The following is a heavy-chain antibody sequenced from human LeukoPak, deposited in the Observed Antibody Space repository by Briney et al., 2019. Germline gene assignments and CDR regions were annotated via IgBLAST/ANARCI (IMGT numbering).Heavy chain of an antibody. CDR3: AIGRGGQRLGDY. V-gene: IGHV5-51*01. Sequence: GESLKISCKHSEYSFPNYCIGWVRQMPGKGLEWMGIIYPDDSDTRYSPSFQGQVTISADKSISTAYLQWSSLKASDTAMYYCAIGRGGQRLGDYWGQGTLVTVSS. CDR2: IYPDDSDT. D-gene: IGHD6-25*01. J-gene: IGHJ4*02. CDR1: EYSFPNYC.